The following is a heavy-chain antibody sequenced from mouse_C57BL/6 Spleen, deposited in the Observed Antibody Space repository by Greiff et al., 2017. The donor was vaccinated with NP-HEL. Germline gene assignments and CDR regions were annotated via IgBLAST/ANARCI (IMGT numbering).Heavy chain of an antibody. J-gene: IGHJ4*01. CDR2: LNPSSGYT. V-gene: IGHV1-4*01. D-gene: IGHD2-3*01. Sequence: QVQLQQSGAELARPGASVKMSCKASGYTFTSYTMHWVKQRPGQGLEWIGYLNPSSGYTKYNQKFKDKATLTADKSSSTASMQLSSLTSEDSAVYYCARFYDGYSYAMDYWGQGTSVTVSS. CDR1: GYTFTSYT. CDR3: ARFYDGYSYAMDY.